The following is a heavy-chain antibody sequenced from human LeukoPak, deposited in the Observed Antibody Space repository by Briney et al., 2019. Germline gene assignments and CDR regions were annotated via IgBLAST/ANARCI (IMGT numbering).Heavy chain of an antibody. CDR1: GGSFSGYY. Sequence: SETLSLTCAVYGGSFSGYYWSWIRQPPGKGLEWIGEINHSGSTNYNPSLKSRVTISVETSKNQFSLKLSSVTAADTAVYYCARGTNPYDYVWGSYRVFDYWGQGTLVTVSS. D-gene: IGHD3-16*02. J-gene: IGHJ4*02. CDR2: INHSGST. CDR3: ARGTNPYDYVWGSYRVFDY. V-gene: IGHV4-34*01.